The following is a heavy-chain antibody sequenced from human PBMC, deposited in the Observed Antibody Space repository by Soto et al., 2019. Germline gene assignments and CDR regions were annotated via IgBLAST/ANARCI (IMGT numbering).Heavy chain of an antibody. CDR2: ISAYDGKT. CDR1: GYTFNTYG. Sequence: ASVKVSCKTSGYTFNTYGINWVRQAPGQGLELMGWISAYDGKTTYAEKFQGRVTMTTDTSTSTAYMELRSLRSDDTAIYYCARDPHEFWTRYWFDPWGQGXPVTVYS. J-gene: IGHJ5*02. D-gene: IGHD3-3*01. V-gene: IGHV1-18*01. CDR3: ARDPHEFWTRYWFDP.